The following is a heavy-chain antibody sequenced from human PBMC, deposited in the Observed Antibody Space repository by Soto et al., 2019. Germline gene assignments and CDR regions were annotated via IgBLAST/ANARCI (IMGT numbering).Heavy chain of an antibody. CDR3: AREFWSGTFDY. Sequence: GASVKVSCKASGGTFSSYAISWVRQAPGQGLEWMGGIIPIFGTANYAQKFQGRVTITADESTSTAYMELSSLRSEDAAVYYCAREFWSGTFDYWGQGTLVTVSS. CDR2: IIPIFGTA. D-gene: IGHD3-3*01. V-gene: IGHV1-69*13. CDR1: GGTFSSYA. J-gene: IGHJ4*02.